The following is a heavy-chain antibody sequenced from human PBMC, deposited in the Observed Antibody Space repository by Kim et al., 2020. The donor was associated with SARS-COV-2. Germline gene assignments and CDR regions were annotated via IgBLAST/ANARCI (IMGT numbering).Heavy chain of an antibody. D-gene: IGHD3-16*02. V-gene: IGHV3-7*03. CDR3: AREGELSFDY. J-gene: IGHJ4*02. CDR2: EK. Sequence: EKYYVDSVKGRFPISRDNAKNSLYLQMNSLRAEDTAVYYCAREGELSFDYWGQGTLVTVSS.